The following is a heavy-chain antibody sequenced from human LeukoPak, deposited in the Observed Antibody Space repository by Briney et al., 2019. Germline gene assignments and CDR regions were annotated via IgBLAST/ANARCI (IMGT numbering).Heavy chain of an antibody. D-gene: IGHD4/OR15-4a*01. CDR2: ISGSGGST. J-gene: IGHJ4*02. V-gene: IGHV3-23*01. CDR1: GFTFSSYG. CDR3: ARRAGAYSHPYDY. Sequence: GGTLRLSCAASGFTFSSYGMSWVRQSPGKGLEWVSAISGSGGSTYYADSVKGRFTISRDNSKNTLFLQMNSLRAEDTAVYYCARRAGAYSHPYDYWGQGTLVTVSS.